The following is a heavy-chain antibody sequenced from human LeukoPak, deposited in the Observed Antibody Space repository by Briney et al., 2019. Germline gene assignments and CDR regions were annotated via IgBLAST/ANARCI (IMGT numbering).Heavy chain of an antibody. V-gene: IGHV4-39*01. CDR1: GASIRSSSYY. Sequence: PSETLSLTCTVSGASIRSSSYYWGWIRQPPGKGLEWIGSIYFTGNTYYHPSLKSRFTISVDTSRSQFSLKLSSVTAADTAVYFCARHYDILTGYYNPFAYWGQGTLVTVSS. CDR3: ARHYDILTGYYNPFAY. J-gene: IGHJ4*02. CDR2: IYFTGNT. D-gene: IGHD3-9*01.